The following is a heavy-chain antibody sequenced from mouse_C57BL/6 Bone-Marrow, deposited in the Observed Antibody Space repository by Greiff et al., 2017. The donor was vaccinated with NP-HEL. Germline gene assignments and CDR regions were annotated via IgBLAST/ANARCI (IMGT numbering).Heavy chain of an antibody. J-gene: IGHJ4*01. Sequence: VQLQQSGAELVRPGASVKLSCTASGFNIKDDYMHWVKQRPEQGLEWIGWIDPENGDTEYASKFQGKATITADTSSNTAYLQLSSLTSEDTAVYYCTTPYDGSSYVYAMDYWGQGTSVTVSS. CDR2: IDPENGDT. CDR3: TTPYDGSSYVYAMDY. D-gene: IGHD1-1*01. V-gene: IGHV14-4*01. CDR1: GFNIKDDY.